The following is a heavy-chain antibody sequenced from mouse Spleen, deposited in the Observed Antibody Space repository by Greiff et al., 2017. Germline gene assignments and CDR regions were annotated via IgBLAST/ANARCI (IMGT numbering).Heavy chain of an antibody. Sequence: QVQLQQSGAELARPGASVKLSCKASGYTFTDYYINWVKQRTGQGLEWIGEIYPGSGNTYYNEKFKGKATLTADKSSSTAYMQLSSLTSEDSAVYFCAKNYYGSSYGAYWGQGTLVTVSA. V-gene: IGHV1-77*01. CDR3: AKNYYGSSYGAY. CDR2: IYPGSGNT. D-gene: IGHD1-1*01. CDR1: GYTFTDYY. J-gene: IGHJ3*01.